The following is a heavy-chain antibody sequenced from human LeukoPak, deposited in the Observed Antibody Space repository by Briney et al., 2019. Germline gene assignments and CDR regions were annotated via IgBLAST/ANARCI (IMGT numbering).Heavy chain of an antibody. Sequence: ASVKVSCKASGYTSTNYYIHWVRQAPGQGLEWMGIVNPSSGDTNYAQKFQGRVTMTRDTSTTTVYMELSSLSFEDTAVYYCARDRHCSGGICHSNWFDPWGQGTLVTVSS. D-gene: IGHD2-15*01. V-gene: IGHV1-46*01. J-gene: IGHJ5*02. CDR2: VNPSSGDT. CDR3: ARDRHCSGGICHSNWFDP. CDR1: GYTSTNYY.